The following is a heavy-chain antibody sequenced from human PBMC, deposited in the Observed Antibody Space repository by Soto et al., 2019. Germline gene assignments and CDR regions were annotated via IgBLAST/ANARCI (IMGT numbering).Heavy chain of an antibody. CDR2: INPNTGGT. Sequence: GASVKVSCKASGYTFTGYYIHWVRQAPGQGLEWMGWINPNTGGTKYAQKFQGWVTMTRDTSISTAYMELSRLTSDDTAVYYCARSFTAMAHFDWWGQGTLVTVSS. D-gene: IGHD5-18*01. V-gene: IGHV1-2*04. CDR1: GYTFTGYY. J-gene: IGHJ4*02. CDR3: ARSFTAMAHFDW.